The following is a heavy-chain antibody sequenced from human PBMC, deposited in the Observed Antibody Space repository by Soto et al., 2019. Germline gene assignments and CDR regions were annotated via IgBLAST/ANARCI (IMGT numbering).Heavy chain of an antibody. V-gene: IGHV3-21*01. CDR1: GFSFSTYS. CDR2: IGRRSDI. Sequence: GGSLRLSCEASGFSFSTYSMHWVRQAPGKGLEWVSSIGRRSDIYYADSVKGRFTISRDNAKNSVSLQMNSLRDEDTAVYYCAREETASPLAYGLDVWGQGTTVIVSS. J-gene: IGHJ6*02. D-gene: IGHD2-21*02. CDR3: AREETASPLAYGLDV.